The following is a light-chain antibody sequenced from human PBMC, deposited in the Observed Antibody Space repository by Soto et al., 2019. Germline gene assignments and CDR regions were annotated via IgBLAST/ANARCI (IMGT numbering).Light chain of an antibody. J-gene: IGKJ2*01. CDR3: QQANSFPST. CDR1: QDISTW. V-gene: IGKV1-12*02. CDR2: TAS. Sequence: DIQMTQSPSFVSASVGDRVTITCRASQDISTWLAWYQQKPGRAPNLLIYTASSLQSGVPSRFSGSGSGTDFTLTISSLKPEDFATYYCQQANSFPSTFGQGTKLEIK.